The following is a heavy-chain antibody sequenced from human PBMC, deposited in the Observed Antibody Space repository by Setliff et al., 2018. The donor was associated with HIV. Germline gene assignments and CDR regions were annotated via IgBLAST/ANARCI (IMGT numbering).Heavy chain of an antibody. V-gene: IGHV1-69*06. Sequence: SVKVSCKASGDTFRSYAISWVRQAPGQGLEWMGRIIPILATSNYTQKFQGRVTITADKSTRTAYMELSSLRSEDTAVYYCARDGWDYYGSGTYPPLYYFDSWGLGTLVTVSS. J-gene: IGHJ4*01. CDR3: ARDGWDYYGSGTYPPLYYFDS. D-gene: IGHD3-10*01. CDR1: GDTFRSYA. CDR2: IIPILATS.